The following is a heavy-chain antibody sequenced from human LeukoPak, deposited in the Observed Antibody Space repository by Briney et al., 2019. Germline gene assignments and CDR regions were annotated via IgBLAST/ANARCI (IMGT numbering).Heavy chain of an antibody. CDR2: IDPNSGGS. J-gene: IGHJ4*02. V-gene: IGHV1-2*04. CDR1: GYTFTGYY. CDR3: ARGAATYYDFWSGYSLSSDY. Sequence: ASVKVSCKGSGYTFTGYYMHWVRQAPGQGLEWMGRIDPNSGGSNYGQKFQGWVTMTRDTSISTAYMELNWLKSDDTAVYFCARGAATYYDFWSGYSLSSDYWGQGTLVTVSS. D-gene: IGHD3-3*01.